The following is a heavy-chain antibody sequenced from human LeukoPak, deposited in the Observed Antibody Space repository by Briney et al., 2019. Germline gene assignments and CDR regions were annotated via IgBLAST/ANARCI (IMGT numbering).Heavy chain of an antibody. D-gene: IGHD3-16*01. CDR1: GGSISGYY. J-gene: IGHJ4*02. Sequence: SETLSLTCTVSGGSISGYYWSWIRQPAGKGLEWIGRIYTSGSTNYNPSLKSRVTMSIDTSKNQFSLKLSSVTAADTAVYYCARGRRFRGTARFDYWGQGTLVTVSS. CDR2: IYTSGST. V-gene: IGHV4-4*07. CDR3: ARGRRFRGTARFDY.